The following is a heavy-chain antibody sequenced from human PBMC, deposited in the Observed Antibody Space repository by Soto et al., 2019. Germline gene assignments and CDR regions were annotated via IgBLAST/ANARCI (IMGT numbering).Heavy chain of an antibody. V-gene: IGHV1-8*01. D-gene: IGHD2-15*01. CDR1: GYTFTSYD. J-gene: IGHJ6*03. CDR3: ASTNSGGSPFFGVYYYYMDV. Sequence: QVQLVQSGAEVKKPGASVKVSCKASGYTFTSYDINWVRQATGQGLEWMGWMNPNSGNTGYAQKFQGRVPMTRNTSISTAYMELSSLRSEDTAVYYCASTNSGGSPFFGVYYYYMDVWGKGTTVTVSS. CDR2: MNPNSGNT.